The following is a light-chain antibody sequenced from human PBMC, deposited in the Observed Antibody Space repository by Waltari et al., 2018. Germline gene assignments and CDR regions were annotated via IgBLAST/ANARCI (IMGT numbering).Light chain of an antibody. CDR1: NNNVGSYA. Sequence: QSALTQEASVSGTVGQKVPLSCIGNNNNVGSYALSWYQQISHGAPKTVMFGDFLPSGIPDRFTGSKSGTTASLTISGLQPEDEADYYCSTWDYSLRAWVFGGGTILTVL. V-gene: IGLV1-36*01. J-gene: IGLJ3*02. CDR3: STWDYSLRAWV. CDR2: GD.